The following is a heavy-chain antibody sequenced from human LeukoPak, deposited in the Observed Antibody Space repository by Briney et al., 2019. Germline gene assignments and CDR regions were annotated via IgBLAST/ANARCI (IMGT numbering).Heavy chain of an antibody. Sequence: SETLSLTCTVSGGSISSSSYYWGWIRQPPGKGQEWIGSIYYSGSTYYNPSLKSRVTISVDTSKNQFSLKLSSVTAADTAVYYCARGYSSRVHYYYYYMDVWGKGTTVTVSS. CDR3: ARGYSSRVHYYYYYMDV. CDR2: IYYSGST. J-gene: IGHJ6*03. CDR1: GGSISSSSYY. D-gene: IGHD6-13*01. V-gene: IGHV4-39*07.